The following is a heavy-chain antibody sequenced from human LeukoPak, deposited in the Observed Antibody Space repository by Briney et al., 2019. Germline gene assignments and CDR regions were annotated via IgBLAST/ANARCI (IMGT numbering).Heavy chain of an antibody. CDR3: ARGEWDLLFDY. V-gene: IGHV4-59*01. J-gene: IGHJ4*02. Sequence: PSETLSLTCTVSGGSISSYYWSWIRQPPGKGLEWIGYIYYSGSTNYNPSLKSRVTISVDTSKNQFSLKLGSVTAADTAVYYCARGEWDLLFDYWGQGTLVTVSS. CDR1: GGSISSYY. CDR2: IYYSGST. D-gene: IGHD1-26*01.